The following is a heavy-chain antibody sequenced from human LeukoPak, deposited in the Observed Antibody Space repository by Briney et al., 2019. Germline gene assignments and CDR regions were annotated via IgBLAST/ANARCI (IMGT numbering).Heavy chain of an antibody. CDR1: GFTFDDYA. CDR3: AKDHHCSGGSCYLSGMDV. J-gene: IGHJ6*02. V-gene: IGHV3-9*01. CDR2: ISWNSGSI. Sequence: PGGSLRLSCAASGFTFDDYAMHWVRQAPGKGLEWVSGISWNSGSIGYADSVKGRFTISRDNAKNSLYLQMNSLRAEDTALYYCAKDHHCSGGSCYLSGMDVWGQGTTVTVSS. D-gene: IGHD2-15*01.